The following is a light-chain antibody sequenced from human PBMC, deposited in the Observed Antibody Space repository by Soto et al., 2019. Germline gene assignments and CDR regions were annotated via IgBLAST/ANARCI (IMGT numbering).Light chain of an antibody. J-gene: IGKJ4*01. CDR2: AAS. CDR3: QQSYSTT. V-gene: IGKV1-39*01. Sequence: DIQMTQSPSSLSASVGDRVTITCRASQSISSYLNWYQQKPGKAPKLLIYAASSLQSGVTSRFSGSGSGTDFTLTIRSLQPEDFATYYCQQSYSTTFGGGTKVEIK. CDR1: QSISSY.